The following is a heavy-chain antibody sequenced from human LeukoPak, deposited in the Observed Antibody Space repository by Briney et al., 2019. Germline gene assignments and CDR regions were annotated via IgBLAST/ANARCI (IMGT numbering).Heavy chain of an antibody. V-gene: IGHV1-2*02. J-gene: IGHJ4*02. CDR2: INPNSGGT. Sequence: ASVEVSCKASGYTFTGYYMHWVRQAPGQGLEWMGWINPNSGGTNYAQKFQGRVTMTRDTSISTAYMELSRLRSDDTAVYYCARDHIYCSSTSCYMSLDYWGQGTLVTVSS. CDR1: GYTFTGYY. D-gene: IGHD2-2*02. CDR3: ARDHIYCSSTSCYMSLDY.